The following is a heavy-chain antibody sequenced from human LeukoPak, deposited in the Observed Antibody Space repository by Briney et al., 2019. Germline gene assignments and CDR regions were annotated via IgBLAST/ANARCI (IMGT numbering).Heavy chain of an antibody. Sequence: GGSLRLSCAASGRTFNSYAMSWVRQAPGKGLEWVSGISSSGGSTYYAVSLKGRFTISRDSSKNTLYLQMNSLRAEDTALYYCAKVRGAWYYGMDVWGQGTTVTVSS. CDR1: GRTFNSYA. CDR2: ISSSGGST. J-gene: IGHJ6*02. V-gene: IGHV3-23*01. D-gene: IGHD3-16*01. CDR3: AKVRGAWYYGMDV.